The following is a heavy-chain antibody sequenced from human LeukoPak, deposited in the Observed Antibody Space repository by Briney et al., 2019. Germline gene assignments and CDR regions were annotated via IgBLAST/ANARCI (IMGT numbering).Heavy chain of an antibody. CDR2: IYYSGST. J-gene: IGHJ5*02. CDR1: GGSVSSGSYY. CDR3: ARGQWLGIFQRKRRLYWFDP. V-gene: IGHV4-61*01. Sequence: SETLSLTCTVSGGSVSSGSYYWSWIRQPPGKGLEWIGYIYYSGSTNYNPSLKSRVTISVDTSKNQFSLKLSSVTAADTAVYYCARGQWLGIFQRKRRLYWFDPWGQGTLVTVSS. D-gene: IGHD6-19*01.